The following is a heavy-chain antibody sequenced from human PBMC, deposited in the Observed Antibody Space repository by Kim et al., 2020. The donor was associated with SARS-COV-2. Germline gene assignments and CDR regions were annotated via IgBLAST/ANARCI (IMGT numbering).Heavy chain of an antibody. CDR3: ARDHMNTFGGFIVNYGMDV. J-gene: IGHJ6*02. Sequence: ASVKVSCKASGYTFTSYGISWVRQAPGQGLEWMGWISAYNGNKNYAQKLQGRVTMTTDTSTSTAYMELRSLRSDDTAVYYCARDHMNTFGGFIVNYGMDVWGQGTTVTVSS. V-gene: IGHV1-18*01. D-gene: IGHD3-16*02. CDR1: GYTFTSYG. CDR2: ISAYNGNK.